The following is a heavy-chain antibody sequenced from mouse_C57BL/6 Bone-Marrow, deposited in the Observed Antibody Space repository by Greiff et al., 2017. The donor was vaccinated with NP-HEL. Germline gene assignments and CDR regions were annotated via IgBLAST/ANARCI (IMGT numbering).Heavy chain of an antibody. Sequence: EVQLVESGAELVKSGASVKLSCTASGFNIKDYYMHWVKQRTEQGLEWIGRFDPEDGETKYAPKFQGKATITADTSSNTAYLQLSSLTSEDTAVYYCARETLIYYYGSPYYFDYWGQGTTLTVSS. V-gene: IGHV14-2*01. J-gene: IGHJ2*01. D-gene: IGHD1-1*01. CDR3: ARETLIYYYGSPYYFDY. CDR2: FDPEDGET. CDR1: GFNIKDYY.